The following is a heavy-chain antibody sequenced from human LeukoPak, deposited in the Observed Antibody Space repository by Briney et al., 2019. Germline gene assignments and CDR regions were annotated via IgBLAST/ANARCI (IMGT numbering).Heavy chain of an antibody. D-gene: IGHD5-12*01. J-gene: IGHJ4*02. V-gene: IGHV3-48*03. Sequence: PGGSLRLSCAASGFTFSSYEMNWVRQAPGKGLEWVSYISSSGSTIYYADSVKGRFTISRDNAKNSLYLQMNSLRAEDMAVYYCARDGGYRGYFIDYWGQGTLVTVSS. CDR3: ARDGGYRGYFIDY. CDR1: GFTFSSYE. CDR2: ISSSGSTI.